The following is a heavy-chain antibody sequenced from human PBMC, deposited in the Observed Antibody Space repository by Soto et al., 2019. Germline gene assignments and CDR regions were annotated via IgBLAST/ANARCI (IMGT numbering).Heavy chain of an antibody. V-gene: IGHV3-74*01. Sequence: GGSLRLSCAASGFTFSSYSMNWVRQAPGKGLEWVSRIYSDGTSTTYADSVKGRFTISRDNAKNTLSLQMNSLRADDTAVYYCARGDRGAFDLWGQGTVVTVSS. CDR2: IYSDGTST. CDR3: ARGDRGAFDL. D-gene: IGHD1-26*01. J-gene: IGHJ3*01. CDR1: GFTFSSYS.